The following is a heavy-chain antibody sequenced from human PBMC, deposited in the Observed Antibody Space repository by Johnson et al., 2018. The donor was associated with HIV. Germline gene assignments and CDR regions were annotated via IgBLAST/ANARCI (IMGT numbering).Heavy chain of an antibody. CDR2: IKQDGSEK. Sequence: VQLVESGGGVVQPGRSLRLSCAASGFTFSSYAMHWVRQAPGKGLEWVANIKQDGSEKYYVDSVKGRFTVSRDNAKNTLYLQMNSLRAEDTAVYYCARQGPGYCSGSGCYYDAFDLWGQGTMVTVSS. CDR3: ARQGPGYCSGSGCYYDAFDL. J-gene: IGHJ3*01. CDR1: GFTFSSYA. V-gene: IGHV3-7*01. D-gene: IGHD2-15*01.